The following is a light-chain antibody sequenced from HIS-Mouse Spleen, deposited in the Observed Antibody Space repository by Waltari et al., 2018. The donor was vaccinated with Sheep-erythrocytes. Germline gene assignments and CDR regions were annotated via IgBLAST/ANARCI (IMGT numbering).Light chain of an antibody. CDR1: SSAVGGSNY. V-gene: IGLV2-8*01. CDR3: CSYAGSYNHV. Sequence: QSALTQPPSASGSPGQSVTISCTGTSSAVGGSNYVSWYQQHPGKAPKLMIYDVSKRPSGVPDRFSGSKSGNTASLTISGLQAEDEADYYCCSYAGSYNHVFATGTKVTVL. CDR2: DVS. J-gene: IGLJ1*01.